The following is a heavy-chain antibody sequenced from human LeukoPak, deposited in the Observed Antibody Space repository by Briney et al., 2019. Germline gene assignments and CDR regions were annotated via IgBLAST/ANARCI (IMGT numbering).Heavy chain of an antibody. CDR1: GGSFSGYY. J-gene: IGHJ4*02. CDR2: INHSGST. CDR3: ARDRYSSGWYGTEFDY. V-gene: IGHV4-34*01. D-gene: IGHD6-19*01. Sequence: SETLSLTCAVYGGSFSGYYWSWIRQPPGKGLEWIGEINHSGSTNYNPSLKSRVTISVDTSKNQFSLKLSSVTAADTAVYYCARDRYSSGWYGTEFDYWGQGTLVTVSS.